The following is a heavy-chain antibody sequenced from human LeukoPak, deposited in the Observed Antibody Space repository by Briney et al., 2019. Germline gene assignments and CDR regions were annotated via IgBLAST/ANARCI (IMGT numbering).Heavy chain of an antibody. CDR1: GFTFSNYG. Sequence: GGSLRLSCAASGFTFSNYGMSWVRQAPGKGLEWISAISGSGGSTYYADSVKGRFTISRDNSKNTLYLQMNSLRAEDTAVYYCASQGDTMVRGAFDYWGQGTLVTVSS. V-gene: IGHV3-23*01. D-gene: IGHD3-10*01. CDR2: ISGSGGST. J-gene: IGHJ4*02. CDR3: ASQGDTMVRGAFDY.